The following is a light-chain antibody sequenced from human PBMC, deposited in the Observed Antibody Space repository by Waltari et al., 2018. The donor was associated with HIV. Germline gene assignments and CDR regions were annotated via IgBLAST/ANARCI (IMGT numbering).Light chain of an antibody. J-gene: IGKJ1*01. V-gene: IGKV3-15*01. CDR1: QSVSSN. CDR3: QQYHNWPPWT. Sequence: EIVMTQSPVTLSVSPGERATLSCRASQSVSSNLAWYQQKPGQAPRLLIYGASTRATGIPARFSGSGSGTEFTLTIRSLQSEDFAVYYCQQYHNWPPWTFGQGTKVEIK. CDR2: GAS.